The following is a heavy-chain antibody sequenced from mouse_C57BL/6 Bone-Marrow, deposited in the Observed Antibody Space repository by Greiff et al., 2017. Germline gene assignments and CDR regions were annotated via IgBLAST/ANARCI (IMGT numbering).Heavy chain of an antibody. CDR1: GYTFTDYE. J-gene: IGHJ3*01. CDR3: TNLWFAY. V-gene: IGHV1-15*01. CDR2: IDPETGGT. Sequence: VQLQQSGAELVRPGASVTLSCKASGYTFTDYEMHWVKQTPVHGLEWIGAIDPETGGTAYNQKFKGKAILTADKASSAAYMELRSLTSEDSAVYYCTNLWFAYWGQGTLVTVSA.